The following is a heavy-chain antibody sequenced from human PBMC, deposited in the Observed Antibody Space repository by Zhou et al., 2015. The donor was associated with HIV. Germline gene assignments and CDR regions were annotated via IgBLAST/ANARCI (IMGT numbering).Heavy chain of an antibody. CDR2: ITPIFGTV. D-gene: IGHD3-22*01. CDR1: GGTFSSYA. Sequence: QVQLVQSGAEVKKPGSSVKVSCKASGGTFSSYAVSWVRQAPGQGLEWMGGITPIFGTVTYAQKFQGRVTITADESTSTAYMELSSLRSEDTAVYYCARTMYYYDNSPLWYFDLWGRGTLVTVSS. CDR3: ARTMYYYDNSPLWYFDL. J-gene: IGHJ2*01. V-gene: IGHV1-69*01.